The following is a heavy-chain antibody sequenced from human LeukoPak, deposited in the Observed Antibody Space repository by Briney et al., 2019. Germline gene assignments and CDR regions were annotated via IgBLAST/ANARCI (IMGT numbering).Heavy chain of an antibody. V-gene: IGHV1-2*02. CDR3: ASISHVWSGYYTVYFDY. Sequence: ASVKVSCKASVYIFTDYHIHWVRQAPGQGLEWMGWINPNSGDTNFPQKFQGRVTMTRDTSISTAYMELSSLRSDDTALYYCASISHVWSGYYTVYFDYWGQGTLVTVSS. CDR2: INPNSGDT. D-gene: IGHD3-3*02. CDR1: VYIFTDYH. J-gene: IGHJ4*02.